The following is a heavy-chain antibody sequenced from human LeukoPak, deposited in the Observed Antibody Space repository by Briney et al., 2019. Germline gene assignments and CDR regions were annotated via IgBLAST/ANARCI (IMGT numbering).Heavy chain of an antibody. CDR2: IYHSGST. CDR3: ARVSSGWYLGGLDY. Sequence: SETLSLTCTVSGYSISSGYYWGWIRQPPGKGLEWIGSIYHSGSTYYNPSLKSRVTISVDTSKNQFSLKLSSVTAADTAVYYCARVSSGWYLGGLDYWGQGTLVTVSS. J-gene: IGHJ4*02. V-gene: IGHV4-38-2*02. CDR1: GYSISSGYY. D-gene: IGHD6-19*01.